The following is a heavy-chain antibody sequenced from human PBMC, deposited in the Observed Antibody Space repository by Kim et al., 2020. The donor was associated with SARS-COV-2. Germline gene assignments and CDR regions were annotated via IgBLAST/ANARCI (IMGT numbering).Heavy chain of an antibody. CDR3: ASDQYSSSWLGSWDYFDY. CDR1: GFTFSSYS. D-gene: IGHD6-13*01. Sequence: GGSLRLSCAASGFTFSSYSMNWVRQAPGKGLEWVSYISSGSSTIYYADSVKGRFTISRDNAKNSLYLQMNSLRDEDTAVYYCASDQYSSSWLGSWDYFDYWGQGTLVTVSS. J-gene: IGHJ4*02. V-gene: IGHV3-48*02. CDR2: ISSGSSTI.